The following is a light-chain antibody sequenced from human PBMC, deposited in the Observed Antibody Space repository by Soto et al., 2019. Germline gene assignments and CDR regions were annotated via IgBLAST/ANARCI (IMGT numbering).Light chain of an antibody. CDR2: EVA. CDR1: SSDIGDYDY. CDR3: TSFTNDDTWV. V-gene: IGLV2-14*01. Sequence: QSALTQPASVSGSPGQSITISCTGTSSDIGDYDYVSWFQQHPGKAPKVIIYEVAHRPSGVSHRFSGSKSGNMASLTISGLQAEDEADYYRTSFTNDDTWVFGGGTKVTVL. J-gene: IGLJ3*02.